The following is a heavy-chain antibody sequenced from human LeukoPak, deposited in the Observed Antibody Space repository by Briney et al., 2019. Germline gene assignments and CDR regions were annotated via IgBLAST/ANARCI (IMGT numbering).Heavy chain of an antibody. CDR2: VNYDSGGT. V-gene: IGHV1-2*02. CDR3: ARDSTAMTGLNMDV. CDR1: GYTFTDYH. Sequence: ASVKVSCKASGYTFTDYHIHWVRQAPGQGLEWMGWVNYDSGGTNYAKKFQGRVTMTRDTSITIAYMELSSLRSDDAAIYYCARDSTAMTGLNMDVWGQGTAVTVSS. D-gene: IGHD5-18*01. J-gene: IGHJ6*02.